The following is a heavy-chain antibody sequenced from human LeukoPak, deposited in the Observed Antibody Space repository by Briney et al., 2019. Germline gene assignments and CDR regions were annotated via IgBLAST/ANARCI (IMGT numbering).Heavy chain of an antibody. J-gene: IGHJ6*03. Sequence: ASLKVSCKAFGYTFTGYYMHWVRQAPGQGLEWMGWINPNSGGTNYAQKFQGRVTMTRDTSISTAYMELSRLRSDDTAVYYCARGGGGYCSSTSCYYYYYYMDVWGKGTAVTVSS. D-gene: IGHD2-2*01. CDR2: INPNSGGT. V-gene: IGHV1-2*02. CDR1: GYTFTGYY. CDR3: ARGGGGYCSSTSCYYYYYYMDV.